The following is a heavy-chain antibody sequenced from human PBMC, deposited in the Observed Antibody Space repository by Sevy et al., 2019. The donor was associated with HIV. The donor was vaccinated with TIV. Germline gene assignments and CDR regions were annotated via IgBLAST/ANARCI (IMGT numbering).Heavy chain of an antibody. D-gene: IGHD6-19*01. J-gene: IGHJ4*02. V-gene: IGHV3-48*02. CDR3: ARPGRGWSEFDS. CDR2: IGSTGPTI. Sequence: GGSLRLSCVASGFTFSRYSMNWVRQAPGKGLEWVSNIGSTGPTIYYEDSVKGRFTIPRDNAKNSSYLQMNSLREEDTAAYYCARPGRGWSEFDSWGPGTLVTVSS. CDR1: GFTFSRYS.